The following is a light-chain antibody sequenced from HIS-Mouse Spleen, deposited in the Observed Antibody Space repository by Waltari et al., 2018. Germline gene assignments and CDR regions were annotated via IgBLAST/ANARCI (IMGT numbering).Light chain of an antibody. CDR2: EVS. CDR3: SSYTSSSTV. J-gene: IGLJ1*01. Sequence: QSALTQPPSVSGSPGQSVTISCTGTSSDVGSYNRVSWYQQPPGTAPKLMIYEVSNRPSGGPDRFSGSKSGNTASLTISGLQAEDEADYYCSSYTSSSTVFGTGTKVTVL. CDR1: SSDVGSYNR. V-gene: IGLV2-18*02.